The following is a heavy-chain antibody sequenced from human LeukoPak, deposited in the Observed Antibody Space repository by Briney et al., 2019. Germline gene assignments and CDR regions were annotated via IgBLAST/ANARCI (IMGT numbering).Heavy chain of an antibody. V-gene: IGHV4-59*08. Sequence: SETLSLTCTVSGGSISSYYWSWIRQPPGKGLEWIGYIYYSGSTKYNPSLKSRVTISVDTSKNQFSVKLSSVTAADTAVYYCARHVPHHYSKDGPVAEYFQHWGQGTLVTVSS. CDR3: ARHVPHHYSKDGPVAEYFQH. CDR1: GGSISSYY. CDR2: IYYSGST. J-gene: IGHJ1*01. D-gene: IGHD4-11*01.